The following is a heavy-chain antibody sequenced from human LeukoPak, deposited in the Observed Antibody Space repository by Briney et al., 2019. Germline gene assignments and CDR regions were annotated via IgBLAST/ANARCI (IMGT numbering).Heavy chain of an antibody. V-gene: IGHV4-34*01. CDR1: GGSFSGYC. Sequence: SSETLSLTCAVYGGSFSGYCWSWIRQPPGKGLEWIGEINHSGSTNYNPSLESRVTISVDTSKNQFSLKLSSVTAADTAVYYCARRQNSVTIFGMIRVGYYYMDVWGKGTTVTVSS. J-gene: IGHJ6*03. D-gene: IGHD3-3*01. CDR3: ARRQNSVTIFGMIRVGYYYMDV. CDR2: INHSGST.